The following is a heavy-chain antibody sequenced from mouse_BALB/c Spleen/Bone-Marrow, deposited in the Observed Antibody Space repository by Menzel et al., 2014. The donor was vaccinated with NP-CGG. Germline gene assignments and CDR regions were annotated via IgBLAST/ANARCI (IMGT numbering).Heavy chain of an antibody. Sequence: EVMLVESGGGLVQPGGSLILSCAPSGFTFTDYYMSWVRQPPGRALEWLGFIRNKANGYTTEYSASVKGRFTISRDNSQSILYLQMNTLRAEDSATYYCARDIGRLLFDYWGQGTTLTVSS. CDR2: IRNKANGYTT. V-gene: IGHV7-3*02. D-gene: IGHD1-2*01. CDR3: ARDIGRLLFDY. CDR1: GFTFTDYY. J-gene: IGHJ2*01.